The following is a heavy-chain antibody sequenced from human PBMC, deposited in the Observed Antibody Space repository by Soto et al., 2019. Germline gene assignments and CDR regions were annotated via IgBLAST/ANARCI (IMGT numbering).Heavy chain of an antibody. D-gene: IGHD1-26*01. CDR1: GYSISSGYY. CDR2: IYHSGST. V-gene: IGHV4-38-2*01. CDR3: ARGMHAGFTHYFDP. J-gene: IGHJ5*02. Sequence: SETLSLTCAVSGYSISSGYYWGWIRQPPGKGLEWIGSIYHSGSTYYNPSLKSRVTISMDTSKNQLSLKLTSMTAADTAVYYCARGMHAGFTHYFDPWGQGTLVTVSS.